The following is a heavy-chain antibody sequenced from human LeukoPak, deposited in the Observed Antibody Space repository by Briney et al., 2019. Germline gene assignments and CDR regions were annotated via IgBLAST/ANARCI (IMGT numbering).Heavy chain of an antibody. V-gene: IGHV4-34*01. CDR3: ARGPRKAKYQLLLGAFDI. D-gene: IGHD2-2*01. CDR2: INHSGST. J-gene: IGHJ3*02. Sequence: PSETLSLTCAVYGGSFSGYYWSWIRQPPGKELEWIGEINHSGSTNYNPSLKSRVTISVDTSKNQFSLKLSSVTAADTAVYYCARGPRKAKYQLLLGAFDIWGQGTMVTVSS. CDR1: GGSFSGYY.